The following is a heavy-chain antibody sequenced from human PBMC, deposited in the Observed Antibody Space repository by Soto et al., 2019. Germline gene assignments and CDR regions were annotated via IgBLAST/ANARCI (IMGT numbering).Heavy chain of an antibody. CDR3: ARVGSSGGWFDP. J-gene: IGHJ5*02. Sequence: LRLSCAASGFTFSSYAMHWVRQAPGKGLEWVAVISYDGSNKYYADSVKGRFTISRDNSKNTLYLQMNSLRAEDTAVYYCARVGSSGGWFDPWGQGTLVTVSS. V-gene: IGHV3-30-3*01. CDR1: GFTFSSYA. CDR2: ISYDGSNK. D-gene: IGHD6-25*01.